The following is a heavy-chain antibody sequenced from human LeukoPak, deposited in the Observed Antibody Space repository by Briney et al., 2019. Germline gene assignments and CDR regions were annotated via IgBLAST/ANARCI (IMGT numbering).Heavy chain of an antibody. CDR1: GFTFSSYA. CDR3: AKDRIILMVYAIALDC. Sequence: PGGSLRLSCAASGFTFSSYAMRWVGQAPGKGREGFSAISGSGGSTYYAAYVKGRFTISRDNSKNTLYLTMNSLRAEDTAVYYCAKDRIILMVYAIALDCWGQGTLVSASS. V-gene: IGHV3-23*01. D-gene: IGHD2-8*01. J-gene: IGHJ4*02. CDR2: ISGSGGST.